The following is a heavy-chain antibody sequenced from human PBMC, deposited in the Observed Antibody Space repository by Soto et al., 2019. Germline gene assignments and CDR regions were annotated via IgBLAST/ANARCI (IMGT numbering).Heavy chain of an antibody. V-gene: IGHV3-30*18. J-gene: IGHJ5*02. CDR1: GFTFGTYG. CDR3: AKDRRGSGSYLFDP. CDR2: ISFDGSIQ. Sequence: QVQLVESGGGVVQPATSLRLSCAASGFTFGTYGIYWVRQAPGKGLEWVAGISFDGSIQYYADSVKGRFTVSRDNSKNTVDLQMSSVRTEDTAVNHCAKDRRGSGSYLFDPWGQGTLVTVTS. D-gene: IGHD3-10*01.